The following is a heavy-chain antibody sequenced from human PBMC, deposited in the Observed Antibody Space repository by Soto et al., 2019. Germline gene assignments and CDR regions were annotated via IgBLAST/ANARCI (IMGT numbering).Heavy chain of an antibody. V-gene: IGHV4-31*08. Sequence: QVQLQESGPGLVKPSQTLSLTCTVSGGSVSSGGQYWSSIRQHPGKGLECMGTIYYSGDTYYNPSRRRRITISADTSRIPSAVRRRAVPAAGTAGEYWARRHPRFYCGLWGRGTLLTVSS. CDR3: ARRHPRFYCGL. CDR1: GGSVSSGGQY. J-gene: IGHJ2*01. CDR2: IYYSGDT.